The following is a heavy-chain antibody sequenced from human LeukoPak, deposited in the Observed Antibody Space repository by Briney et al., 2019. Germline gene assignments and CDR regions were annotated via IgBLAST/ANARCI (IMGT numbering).Heavy chain of an antibody. Sequence: PGGSLRLSCAASGFTVSSNYVSWVRQAPGKGPEWVSVIYSGGSTYYADSVKGRFTISRDNSKNTLYLQMNSLRAEDTAVYYCARDATPGYLDYWGQGTLVTVSS. CDR3: ARDATPGYLDY. CDR1: GFTVSSNY. J-gene: IGHJ4*02. CDR2: IYSGGST. V-gene: IGHV3-53*01.